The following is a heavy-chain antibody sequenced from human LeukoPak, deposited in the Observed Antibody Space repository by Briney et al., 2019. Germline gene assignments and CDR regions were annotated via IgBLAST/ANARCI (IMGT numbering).Heavy chain of an antibody. D-gene: IGHD6-6*01. CDR3: ARERGIAARSFDY. CDR1: GFTFSDYY. Sequence: GGSLRLSCAASGFTFSDYYMSWIRQAPGKGMEWVSYISSSGSTIYYADSVKGRFTISRDNAKNSLYLQMSSLRAEDTAVYYCARERGIAARSFDYWGQGTLVTVSS. J-gene: IGHJ4*02. CDR2: ISSSGSTI. V-gene: IGHV3-11*01.